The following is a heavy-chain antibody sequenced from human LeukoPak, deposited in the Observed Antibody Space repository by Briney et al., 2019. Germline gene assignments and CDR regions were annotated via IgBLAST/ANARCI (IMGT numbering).Heavy chain of an antibody. Sequence: PGGSLRLSCAASGFTFSSYWMHWVRQAPGKGLVWVSRINSDGSSTSYADSVKGRFTISRDNAKNTLYLQMNSLRAEDTAVYYCARETYHYDSSGYYYLPFDYWGQGTLVTVSS. V-gene: IGHV3-74*01. D-gene: IGHD3-22*01. CDR3: ARETYHYDSSGYYYLPFDY. CDR2: INSDGSST. J-gene: IGHJ4*02. CDR1: GFTFSSYW.